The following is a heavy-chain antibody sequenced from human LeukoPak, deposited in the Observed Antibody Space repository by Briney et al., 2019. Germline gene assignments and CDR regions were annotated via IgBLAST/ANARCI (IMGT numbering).Heavy chain of an antibody. J-gene: IGHJ4*02. V-gene: IGHV6-1*01. Sequence: SQTLSLTCAISGDSVSSNSAAWNWIRQSLSRGLEWLVRTYYRSKWYNDYAVSVKSRITINPDTSKNQFSLQLNSVTPEDTAVYYCARERWSPAPVVDYWGQGTLVTVSS. CDR2: TYYRSKWYN. CDR1: GDSVSSNSAA. CDR3: ARERWSPAPVVDY. D-gene: IGHD4-23*01.